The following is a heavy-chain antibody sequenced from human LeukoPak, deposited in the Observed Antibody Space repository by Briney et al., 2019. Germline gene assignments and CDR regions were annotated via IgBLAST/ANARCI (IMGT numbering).Heavy chain of an antibody. J-gene: IGHJ4*02. D-gene: IGHD3-3*01. CDR1: GGSISSHY. V-gene: IGHV4-59*11. Sequence: SETLSLTCTVYGGSISSHYWSWIRQSPGKGLEWIGYMYYIGTTKYNPSLESRVIILVDTSKNQFSLKVNSVTAADTAVYYCARIGDFWSGYLPYFDSWGQGTLVTVSS. CDR3: ARIGDFWSGYLPYFDS. CDR2: MYYIGTT.